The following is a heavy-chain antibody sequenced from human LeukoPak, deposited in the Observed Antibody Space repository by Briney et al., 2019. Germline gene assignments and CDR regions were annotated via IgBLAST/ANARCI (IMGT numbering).Heavy chain of an antibody. D-gene: IGHD3-10*01. V-gene: IGHV3-33*01. CDR2: IWYDGSNK. J-gene: IGHJ3*02. Sequence: PGRSLRLSCAASGFTFSSYGMHWVRQAPGKGLEWVAVIWYDGSNKYYADSVKGRFTISRDKSKNTLYLQMNSLRAEDTAVYYCAREQTTMVRGVLTFDIWGQGTMVTVSS. CDR1: GFTFSSYG. CDR3: AREQTTMVRGVLTFDI.